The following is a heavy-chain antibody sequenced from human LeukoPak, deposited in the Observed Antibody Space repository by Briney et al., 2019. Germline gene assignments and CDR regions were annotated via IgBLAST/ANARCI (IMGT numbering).Heavy chain of an antibody. Sequence: GGSLRLSCAASGFTFSSYAMHWVRQAPGKGLEWVAVISYDGSNKYYADSVKGRFTISRDNSKNTLYLQMNSLRAEDTAVYYCARDIDSSSSDPPCWGQGTLVTVSS. D-gene: IGHD6-6*01. CDR1: GFTFSSYA. J-gene: IGHJ4*02. CDR2: ISYDGSNK. CDR3: ARDIDSSSSDPPC. V-gene: IGHV3-30-3*01.